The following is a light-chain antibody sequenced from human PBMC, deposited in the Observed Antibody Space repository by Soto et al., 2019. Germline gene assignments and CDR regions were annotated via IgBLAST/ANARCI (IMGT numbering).Light chain of an antibody. J-gene: IGKJ1*01. V-gene: IGKV1-5*03. CDR3: QQYESYWT. CDR2: KAS. Sequence: DIQMTQSPSTLSASVGDRITITCRASQRIGSFLAWYQQKPGKTPKLLIYKASILECGVPSRFSGSGSGTEFTLTISSLQPDDFATYYCQQYESYWTFGQGTKVDMK. CDR1: QRIGSF.